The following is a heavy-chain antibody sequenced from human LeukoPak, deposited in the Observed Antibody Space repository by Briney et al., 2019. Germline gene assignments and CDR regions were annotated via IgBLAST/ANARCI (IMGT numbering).Heavy chain of an antibody. CDR1: GYTFTSYY. D-gene: IGHD1-7*01. CDR2: IGPSGDST. CDR3: ARVGWNYGY. Sequence: ASVKVSCKASGYTFTSYYIHWVRQAPGQGLEWMGIIGPSGDSTTHAQKFQGRVTMTTDTSTSTVYMELRSLRSDDTAVYYRARVGWNYGYWGQGTLVTVSS. V-gene: IGHV1-46*01. J-gene: IGHJ4*02.